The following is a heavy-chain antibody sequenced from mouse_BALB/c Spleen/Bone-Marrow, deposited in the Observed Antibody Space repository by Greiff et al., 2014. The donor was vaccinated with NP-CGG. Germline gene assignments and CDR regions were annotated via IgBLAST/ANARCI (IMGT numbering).Heavy chain of an antibody. CDR3: TRSGGYYFDY. J-gene: IGHJ2*01. CDR2: IYPSDSYT. V-gene: IGHV1-69*02. CDR1: GYTFTSYW. Sequence: VQLQQSGAELVRPGASVKLSCKASGYTFTSYWINWVKQRPGQGLEWIGNIYPSDSYTSYNQKFKDKATLTVDKSSSTAYMQLSSPTSEDSAVYYCTRSGGYYFDYWGQGTTLTVSS.